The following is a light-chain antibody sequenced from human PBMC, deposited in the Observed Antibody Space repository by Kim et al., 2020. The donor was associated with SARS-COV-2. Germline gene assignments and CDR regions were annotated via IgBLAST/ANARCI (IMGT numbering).Light chain of an antibody. J-gene: IGLJ2*01. CDR2: SND. V-gene: IGLV1-44*01. CDR1: RSNIGRNS. CDR3: AAWDDSLNVV. Sequence: QAVVTQPPSASGTPGQRVTISCSGSRSNIGRNSVNWYQQFPGTAPKILIYSNDQRSSGVPDRFSGSKSGTAASLAISDLRSEDEAEYFCAAWDDSLNVVFGGGTQLTVL.